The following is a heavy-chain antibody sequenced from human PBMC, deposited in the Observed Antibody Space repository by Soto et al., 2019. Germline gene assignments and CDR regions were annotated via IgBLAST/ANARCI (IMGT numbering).Heavy chain of an antibody. J-gene: IGHJ4*02. V-gene: IGHV1-18*01. D-gene: IGHD2-15*01. CDR3: AVEYWSGGRCYGPDY. Sequence: QVQLVQSGAEVKKPGASVKVSCEASGYTFTTYGISWVRQAPGQGLEWMGWISAYNGNTNYAQKLQGRVTMTTDTSTSTAYMELGSLRSADTAVYYCAVEYWSGGRCYGPDYWGQGTLVTVSS. CDR1: GYTFTTYG. CDR2: ISAYNGNT.